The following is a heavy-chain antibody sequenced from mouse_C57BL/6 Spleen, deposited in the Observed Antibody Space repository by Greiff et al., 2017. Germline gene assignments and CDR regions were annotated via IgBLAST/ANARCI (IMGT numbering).Heavy chain of an antibody. V-gene: IGHV1-19*01. CDR1: GYTFTDYY. Sequence: EVQLQPSGPVLVKPGASVKMSCKASGYTFTDYYMNWVKQSHGKSLEWIGVINPYNGGTSYNQKFKGKATLTVDKSSSTAYMELNSLTSEDSAVYYCARRNYEGAMDYWGQGTSVTVSS. CDR3: ARRNYEGAMDY. J-gene: IGHJ4*01. D-gene: IGHD1-1*01. CDR2: INPYNGGT.